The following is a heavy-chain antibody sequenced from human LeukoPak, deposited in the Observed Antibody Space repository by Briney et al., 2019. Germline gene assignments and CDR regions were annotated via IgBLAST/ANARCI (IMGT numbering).Heavy chain of an antibody. D-gene: IGHD4-17*01. Sequence: GGSLSLSCAASGFTFSSHSMNWVRQAPGKGLEWISYISSSSSTISYADSVKGRFTISRDNAKNSLYLQMNSLRGEDTAVYYCARGYGDWGYWGQGTLVTVSS. CDR3: ARGYGDWGY. V-gene: IGHV3-48*01. CDR1: GFTFSSHS. J-gene: IGHJ4*02. CDR2: ISSSSSTI.